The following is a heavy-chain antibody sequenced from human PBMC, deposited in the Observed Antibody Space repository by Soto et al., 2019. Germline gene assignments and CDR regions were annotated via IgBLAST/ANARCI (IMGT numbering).Heavy chain of an antibody. CDR1: GGSVSSYY. CDR2: INHSGST. V-gene: IGHV4-34*01. D-gene: IGHD3-10*01. Sequence: QVQLQQWGAGLLKPSETLSLSCAVYGGSVSSYYWNWIRQPPGKGLEWIGEINHSGSTNYNPSLKSRVTISVDTSKNQFSLKLSSVTAADTALYYCARGYGRNFYYLGQGTLVTVSS. CDR3: ARGYGRNFYY. J-gene: IGHJ4*02.